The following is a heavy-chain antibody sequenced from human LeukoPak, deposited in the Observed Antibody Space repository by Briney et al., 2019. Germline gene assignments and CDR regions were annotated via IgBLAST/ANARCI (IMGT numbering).Heavy chain of an antibody. J-gene: IGHJ1*01. CDR3: AKDRVIAAAGTEYFQH. D-gene: IGHD6-13*01. V-gene: IGHV3-33*06. Sequence: GGSLRLSCAASGFTFSSYGMHWVRQAPGKGLEWVAVIWYDGSNKYYADSVKGRFTISRDNSKNTLYLQMNSLRAEDAAVYYCAKDRVIAAAGTEYFQHWGQGTLVTVSS. CDR1: GFTFSSYG. CDR2: IWYDGSNK.